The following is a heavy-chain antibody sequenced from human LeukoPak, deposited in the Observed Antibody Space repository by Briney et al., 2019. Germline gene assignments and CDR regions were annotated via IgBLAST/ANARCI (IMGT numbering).Heavy chain of an antibody. CDR1: GYSFTSYW. CDR3: ATSLGGATSFRNYYYYGMDV. CDR2: IYPGDSDT. D-gene: IGHD1-26*01. Sequence: GESLKISCKGSGYSFTSYWIGWVRQMPGKGLEWVGIIYPGDSDTRYSPSLQGQVTISADKSTSTAYLPWSSLKASDTAMYYCATSLGGATSFRNYYYYGMDVWGQGTTVTVSS. J-gene: IGHJ6*02. V-gene: IGHV5-51*01.